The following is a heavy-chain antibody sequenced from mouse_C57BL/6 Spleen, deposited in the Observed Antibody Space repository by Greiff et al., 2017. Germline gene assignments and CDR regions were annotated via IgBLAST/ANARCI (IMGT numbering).Heavy chain of an antibody. D-gene: IGHD2-4*01. Sequence: EVQLVESGGDLVKPGGSLKLSCAASGFTFSSYGMSWVRQTPDKRLEWVATISSGGSYTYYPDSVKGRFTISRDNATNTLYLLMSSLKTEDTAMYYCAKHERLRRLDYWGQGTTLTVSS. CDR2: ISSGGSYT. V-gene: IGHV5-6*01. CDR3: AKHERLRRLDY. CDR1: GFTFSSYG. J-gene: IGHJ2*01.